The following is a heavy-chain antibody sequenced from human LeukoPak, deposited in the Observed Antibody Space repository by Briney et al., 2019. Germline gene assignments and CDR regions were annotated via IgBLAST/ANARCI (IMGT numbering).Heavy chain of an antibody. CDR3: AKDDDDFLDVFDI. Sequence: PGGSLRLSCAASKCTFSSYTRSWVRQSPGKGLEWVAGISGSGGKTYYADSMKGGFTISGDNSKNTLQLQMNRLRGEDTAVYYCAKDDDDFLDVFDIWGQGTVVTVSS. V-gene: IGHV3-23*01. CDR1: KCTFSSYT. CDR2: ISGSGGKT. D-gene: IGHD3-3*01. J-gene: IGHJ3*02.